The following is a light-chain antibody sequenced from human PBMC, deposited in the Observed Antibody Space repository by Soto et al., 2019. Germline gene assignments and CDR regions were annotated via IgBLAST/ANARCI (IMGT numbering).Light chain of an antibody. J-gene: IGKJ1*01. Sequence: EIVLMNSPGTLSLSPGERATLSCRASQSVSSSYLAWYQQKPGQAPRLLIYGASSRATGIPDRFSGSGSGTDFTLTISRLEPEDFAVYYCQQYGSSPTTFGQGTKVDI. CDR2: GAS. CDR1: QSVSSSY. CDR3: QQYGSSPTT. V-gene: IGKV3-20*01.